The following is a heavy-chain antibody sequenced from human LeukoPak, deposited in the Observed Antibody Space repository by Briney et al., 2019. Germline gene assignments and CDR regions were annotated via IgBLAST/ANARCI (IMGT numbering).Heavy chain of an antibody. Sequence: GSSVKVSCKASGGTFSSYTISWVRQAPGQGLEWMGRITPILGIANYAQKFQGRVTITADKSTSTAYMELSSLRSEDTAVYYCARGRNRGSYTLSYWGQGTLVTVSS. CDR1: GGTFSSYT. CDR3: ARGRNRGSYTLSY. V-gene: IGHV1-69*02. D-gene: IGHD1-26*01. J-gene: IGHJ4*02. CDR2: ITPILGIA.